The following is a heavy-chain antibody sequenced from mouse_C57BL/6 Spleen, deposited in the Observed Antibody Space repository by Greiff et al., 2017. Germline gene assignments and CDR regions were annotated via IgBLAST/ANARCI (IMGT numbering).Heavy chain of an antibody. CDR2: IDPSDSET. CDR3: ARYDDYDGYAMDY. J-gene: IGHJ4*01. V-gene: IGHV1-52*01. CDR1: GYTFTSYW. D-gene: IGHD2-4*01. Sequence: VQLQQSGAELVRPGSSVKLSCKASGYTFTSYWMHWVKQRPIQGLEWIGNIDPSDSETHYNQKFKDKATLTVDKSSSTAYMQLSSLTSEDSAVYYCARYDDYDGYAMDYWGQGTSVTVSS.